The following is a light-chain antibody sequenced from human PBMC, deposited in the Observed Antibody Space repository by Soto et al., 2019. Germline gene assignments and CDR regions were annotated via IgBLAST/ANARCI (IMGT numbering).Light chain of an antibody. V-gene: IGKV1-9*01. J-gene: IGKJ5*01. CDR2: AAS. Sequence: DIQLTQSPSFLSASVGDRVTITCRASQGINSYLAWYQQKPGKAPKLLIYAASTLQSGVPSRFSGSGSGTEFTLTISSLQPEDFATYYCQQLNSYPRITFGQETRLEIK. CDR3: QQLNSYPRIT. CDR1: QGINSY.